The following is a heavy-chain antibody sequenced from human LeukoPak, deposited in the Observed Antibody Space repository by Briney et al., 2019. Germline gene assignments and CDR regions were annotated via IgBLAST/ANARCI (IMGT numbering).Heavy chain of an antibody. CDR2: ISYDGSNK. J-gene: IGHJ5*02. CDR3: AKDVSWNWFDP. Sequence: RSGGSLRLSCAASGFTFSTYAMHWVRQAPGKGLEWVAVISYDGSNKYYADSVKGRFTISRDNSKNTLHLQMNTLRAEDTAVYYCAKDVSWNWFDPWGQGTLVTVSS. V-gene: IGHV3-30*18. CDR1: GFTFSTYA.